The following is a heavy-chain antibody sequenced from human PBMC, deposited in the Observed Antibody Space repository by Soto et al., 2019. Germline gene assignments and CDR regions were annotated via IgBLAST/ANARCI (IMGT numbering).Heavy chain of an antibody. CDR3: AKGVGNYWAFDY. V-gene: IGHV3-30*18. Sequence: QVHLVESGGGVVQPGRSLRLSCAASGFSFSTYGMHWVRQAPGKGLEWVAVISNDGSNKYYADSVKGRFTISRDTSKNSLYLQMNSLRAEDTAVYYCAKGVGNYWAFDYWGQGTLVTVSS. CDR2: ISNDGSNK. D-gene: IGHD1-26*01. J-gene: IGHJ4*02. CDR1: GFSFSTYG.